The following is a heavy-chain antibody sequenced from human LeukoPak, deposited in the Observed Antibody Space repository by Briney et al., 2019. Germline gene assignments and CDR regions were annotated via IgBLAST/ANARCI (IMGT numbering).Heavy chain of an antibody. CDR3: ARGGVVGAINYFDY. CDR1: GFTVSSNY. J-gene: IGHJ4*02. D-gene: IGHD1-26*01. V-gene: IGHV3-53*05. Sequence: GGSLRLSCAASGFTVSSNYMSWVRQAPGKGLEWVSVTYSGGSTYYADAVKGRFTISRDNSKNTLNLQMNSLRAEDTAVYYCARGGVVGAINYFDYWGQGTLVTVSS. CDR2: TYSGGST.